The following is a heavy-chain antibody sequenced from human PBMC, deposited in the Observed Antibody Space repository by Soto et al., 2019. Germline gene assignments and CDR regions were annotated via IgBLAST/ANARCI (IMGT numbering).Heavy chain of an antibody. CDR1: GGSISSGGYY. V-gene: IGHV4-31*03. D-gene: IGHD3-10*01. J-gene: IGHJ4*02. Sequence: QVQLQESGPGLVKPSQTLSLTCTVSGGSISSGGYYWSWIRQHPGKGLEWIGYIYYSGSTYYNPSLKSRVTISVDTSKNQFSLKLSSVTAADTTVYYCARGVTMVRGVIHTPYFDYWGQGTLVTVCS. CDR2: IYYSGST. CDR3: ARGVTMVRGVIHTPYFDY.